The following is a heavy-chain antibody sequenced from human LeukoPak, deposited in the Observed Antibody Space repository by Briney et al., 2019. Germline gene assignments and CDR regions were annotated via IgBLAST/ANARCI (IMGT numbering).Heavy chain of an antibody. D-gene: IGHD3-16*01. CDR3: ARSGGWAAPLGY. CDR1: GGSISSYY. J-gene: IGHJ4*02. V-gene: IGHV4-4*07. CDR2: IYSSGST. Sequence: SETLYLTCTVSGGSISSYYWSWIRQPAGKGLEWIGRIYSSGSTNYNPSLKSRVTMSVDTSKNQFSLNLSSVTAADTAVYYCARSGGWAAPLGYWGQGTLVTVSS.